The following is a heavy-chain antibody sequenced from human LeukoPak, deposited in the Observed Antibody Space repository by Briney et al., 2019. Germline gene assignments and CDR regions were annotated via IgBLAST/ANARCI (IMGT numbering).Heavy chain of an antibody. CDR1: GFIFSSYS. D-gene: IGHD6-13*01. J-gene: IGHJ6*02. CDR3: AKAASSSWPSYYYGMDV. CDR2: ITGSGGNT. Sequence: GGSLRLSCAASGFIFSSYSMSWVRQAPGKGLEWVSVITGSGGNTYYADSVKGRFTISKDNSKNTVYLQMSSLRVDDTAVYCCAKAASSSWPSYYYGMDVWGQGTTVTVSS. V-gene: IGHV3-23*01.